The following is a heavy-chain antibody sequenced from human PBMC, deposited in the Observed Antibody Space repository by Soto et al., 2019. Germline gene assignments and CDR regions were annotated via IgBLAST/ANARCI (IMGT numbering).Heavy chain of an antibody. CDR1: GFTFSIYA. CDR2: ISVSGGST. Sequence: PRGALLVSCAASGFTFSIYAMSWVRQTPGKGLEWASAISVSGGSTYYADSVKGRFTISIDNSKNTLYLQMNSLRAEDTAVYYCAKVAGKYYDFWSGIQTPRIAYYYGMDVWGHGTTVTVSS. D-gene: IGHD3-3*01. V-gene: IGHV3-23*01. J-gene: IGHJ6*02. CDR3: AKVAGKYYDFWSGIQTPRIAYYYGMDV.